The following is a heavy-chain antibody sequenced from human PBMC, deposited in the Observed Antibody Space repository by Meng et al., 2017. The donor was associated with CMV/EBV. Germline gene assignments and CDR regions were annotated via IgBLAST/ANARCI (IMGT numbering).Heavy chain of an antibody. V-gene: IGHV5-51*01. J-gene: IGHJ3*02. Sequence: GGSLRLSCKGSGYSFTSYWIGWVRQMPGKGLEWMGIIYPGDSDTRYSPSFQGQVTISADKSISTDYLQWSSLKASDTAMYYCARHQFKGYCSSTSCYHAFDIWGQGTMVTVSS. CDR2: IYPGDSDT. CDR3: ARHQFKGYCSSTSCYHAFDI. CDR1: GYSFTSYW. D-gene: IGHD2-2*01.